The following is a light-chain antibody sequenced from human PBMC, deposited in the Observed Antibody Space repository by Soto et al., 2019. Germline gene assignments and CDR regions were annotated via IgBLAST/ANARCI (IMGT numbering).Light chain of an antibody. Sequence: EIVLTQSPGTLSLSPGERATLSCRASQSVSSSYLAWYQQKPGQAPRLLIYGASSRATGIPDRFSGSGSGTEFTLTISSLQPDDFATYYCQQYNSYSFGRGTKVDI. CDR3: QQYNSYS. J-gene: IGKJ1*01. CDR1: QSVSSSY. V-gene: IGKV3-20*01. CDR2: GAS.